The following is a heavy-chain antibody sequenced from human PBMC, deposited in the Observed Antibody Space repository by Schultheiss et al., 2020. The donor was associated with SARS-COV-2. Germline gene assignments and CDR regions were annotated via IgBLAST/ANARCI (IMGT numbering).Heavy chain of an antibody. Sequence: GESLKISCKGSGYSFTSYWISWVRQMPGKGLEWMGRIDPSDSYSNYSPSLQGHVTISADKSISTAYLQWSSLKASDTAMYYCARQWVYCSSTSCYSWFDPWGQGTLVTVSS. J-gene: IGHJ5*02. CDR1: GYSFTSYW. V-gene: IGHV5-10-1*01. CDR2: IDPSDSYS. CDR3: ARQWVYCSSTSCYSWFDP. D-gene: IGHD2-2*02.